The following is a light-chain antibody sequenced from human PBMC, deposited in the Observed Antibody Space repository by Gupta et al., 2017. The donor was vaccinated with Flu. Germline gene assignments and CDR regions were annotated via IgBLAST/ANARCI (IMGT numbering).Light chain of an antibody. CDR3: QQYNSYPLT. J-gene: IGKJ4*01. CDR1: QSISSW. Sequence: GDRVTITCRASQSISSWLAWYQQKPGKAPKLLIYKASSLESGVPSRFSGSGSGTEYTLTISSLQPVDFATYYCQQYNSYPLTFGGGTKVEIE. V-gene: IGKV1-5*03. CDR2: KAS.